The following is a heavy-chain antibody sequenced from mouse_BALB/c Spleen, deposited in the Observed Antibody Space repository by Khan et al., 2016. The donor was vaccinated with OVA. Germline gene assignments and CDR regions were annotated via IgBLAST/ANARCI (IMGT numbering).Heavy chain of an antibody. Sequence: QVQLQQSGAELVKPGASVKMSCKASGYTFTSYTMHWVKQRPGRGLEGMGYINRSSGYTKYNQKFKDKATLTADKSSSTAYMQLSSLTSEASAVYYCASKSTRASYWGQGTTLTVSS. J-gene: IGHJ2*01. CDR1: GYTFTSYT. D-gene: IGHD3-1*01. CDR2: INRSSGYT. CDR3: ASKSTRASY. V-gene: IGHV1-4*01.